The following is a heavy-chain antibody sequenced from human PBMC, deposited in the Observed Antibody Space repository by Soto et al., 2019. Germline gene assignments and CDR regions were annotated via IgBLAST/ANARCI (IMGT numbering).Heavy chain of an antibody. CDR3: ARGQYSSGGGYFDY. V-gene: IGHV3-48*03. CDR2: ISSSGSTI. CDR1: GFTFSSYE. J-gene: IGHJ4*02. Sequence: EVQLVESGGGLVQPGGSLRLSCAASGFTFSSYEMNWVRQAPGKGLEWVSYISSSGSTIYYADSVKGRFTISRDNAKNPLYLQMNSLRAADTAVYYWARGQYSSGGGYFDYWGQETLVTVSS. D-gene: IGHD6-19*01.